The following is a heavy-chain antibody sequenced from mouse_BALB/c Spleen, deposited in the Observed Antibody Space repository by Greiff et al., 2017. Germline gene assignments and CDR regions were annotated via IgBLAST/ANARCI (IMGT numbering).Heavy chain of an antibody. CDR1: GYSITSGYY. V-gene: IGHV3-6*02. D-gene: IGHD2-4*01. J-gene: IGHJ4*01. Sequence: VQLQQSGPGLVKPSQSLSLTCSVTGYSITSGYYWNWIRQFPGNKLEWMGYISYDGSNNYNPSLKNRISITRDTSKNQFFLKLNSVTTEDTATYYCAREGGLRRTYAMDYWGQGTSVTVSS. CDR3: AREGGLRRTYAMDY. CDR2: ISYDGSN.